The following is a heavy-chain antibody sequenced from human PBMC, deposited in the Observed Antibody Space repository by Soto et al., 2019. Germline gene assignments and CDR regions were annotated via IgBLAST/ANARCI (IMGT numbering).Heavy chain of an antibody. J-gene: IGHJ6*02. CDR2: ISYDGSNK. CDR3: ARVCQYPTGVYYYWGMDV. Sequence: PEGSLRLSCAASGFTFSSYAMHWVRQAPGKGLEWVAVISYDGSNKYYADSVKGRFTISRDNSKNTLYLQMNSLRAEDTAVYYCARVCQYPTGVYYYWGMDVWGQGTTVTVSS. D-gene: IGHD2-8*02. V-gene: IGHV3-30-3*01. CDR1: GFTFSSYA.